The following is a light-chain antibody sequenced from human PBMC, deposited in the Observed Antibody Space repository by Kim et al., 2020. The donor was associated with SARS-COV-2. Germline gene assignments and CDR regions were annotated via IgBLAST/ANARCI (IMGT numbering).Light chain of an antibody. CDR2: DAS. J-gene: IGKJ2*01. CDR1: QSINSW. Sequence: DIQMTQSPSTLSASVGDRVTITCRASQSINSWLAWYQQKPGKAPKLLISDASNLESGVPSRFSGSGSGTEFTLTISSLQPDDFATYYCQQYDTYSTFGQGTKVYIK. V-gene: IGKV1-5*01. CDR3: QQYDTYST.